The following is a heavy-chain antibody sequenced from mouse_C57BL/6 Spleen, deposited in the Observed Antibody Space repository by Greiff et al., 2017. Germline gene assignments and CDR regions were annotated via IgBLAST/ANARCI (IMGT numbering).Heavy chain of an antibody. CDR3: ARFPYGSSSLYYFDY. CDR1: GYTFTSYW. Sequence: QVQLQQPGTELVKPGASVKLSCKASGYTFTSYWMHWVKQRPGQGLEWIGNINPSNGGTNYNEKFKSKATLTADKSSSTAYMQLSSLTSEDSAVYYCARFPYGSSSLYYFDYWGQGTTLTVSS. D-gene: IGHD1-1*01. V-gene: IGHV1-53*01. CDR2: INPSNGGT. J-gene: IGHJ2*01.